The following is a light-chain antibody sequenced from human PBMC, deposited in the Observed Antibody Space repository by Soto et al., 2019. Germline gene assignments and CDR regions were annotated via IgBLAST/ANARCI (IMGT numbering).Light chain of an antibody. Sequence: QSVLTQPPSASGTPGQRVTISCSGSSSNIGSNYVYWYQQLPGTAPKLLIYRNNQRPSGVPDRFSGSKSGTSASLGISGLRSEDEADYYCAAWDDSLSGHVVFGGGTKVTVL. J-gene: IGLJ2*01. CDR3: AAWDDSLSGHVV. V-gene: IGLV1-47*01. CDR1: SSNIGSNY. CDR2: RNN.